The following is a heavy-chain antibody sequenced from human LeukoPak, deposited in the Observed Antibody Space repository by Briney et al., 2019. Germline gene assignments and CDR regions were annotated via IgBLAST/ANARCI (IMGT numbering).Heavy chain of an antibody. CDR3: AKGLSYSSGWYWFSFDS. CDR1: GFTFSSYA. V-gene: IGHV3-30-3*01. J-gene: IGHJ4*02. D-gene: IGHD6-19*01. CDR2: ISYDGSNK. Sequence: SGGSLRLSCAASGFTFSSYAMHWVRQAPGKGLEWVAVISYDGSNKYYADSVKGRFTISRDNSKSTLYLQMNSLRAEDTAVYYCAKGLSYSSGWYWFSFDSWGQGTLVTVSS.